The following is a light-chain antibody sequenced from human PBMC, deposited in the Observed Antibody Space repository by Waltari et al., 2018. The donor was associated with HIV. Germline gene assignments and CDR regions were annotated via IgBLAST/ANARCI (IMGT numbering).Light chain of an antibody. J-gene: IGLJ3*02. CDR2: SDD. CDR1: NSNIGTNT. CDR3: GVWDDGLNGPE. Sequence: QSVLTQPPSASGTPGQRVTISCSGSNSNIGTNTVSWYQHLPGTAPKLLIYSDDQRPSGVPDRCSGYKSGTSASLAISGLQSEDEADYYCGVWDDGLNGPEFGGGTKLTVL. V-gene: IGLV1-44*01.